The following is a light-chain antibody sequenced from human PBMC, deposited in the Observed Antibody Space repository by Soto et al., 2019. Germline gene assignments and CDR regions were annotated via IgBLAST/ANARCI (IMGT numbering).Light chain of an antibody. Sequence: QSVLTQPPSASGTPGQRVTISCSGSRSNIGSNSINWYQQLPGTAPKVLIYSNNQRPSGVPARFSGSKSGTSASLAISGLQSYDEAEYHCAAWDDSLNGWVFGGGTNVTVL. CDR1: RSNIGSNS. CDR2: SNN. CDR3: AAWDDSLNGWV. V-gene: IGLV1-44*01. J-gene: IGLJ3*02.